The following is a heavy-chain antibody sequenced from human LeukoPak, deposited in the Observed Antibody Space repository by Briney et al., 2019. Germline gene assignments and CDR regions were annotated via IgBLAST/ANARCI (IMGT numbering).Heavy chain of an antibody. CDR2: ISYDGSNK. CDR3: ATFTTGYSSGWYYFDY. D-gene: IGHD6-19*01. J-gene: IGHJ4*02. V-gene: IGHV3-30-3*01. CDR1: GFTFSSYA. Sequence: PGGSLRLSCAASGFTFSSYAMHWVRQAPGKGLEWVAVISYDGSNKYYADSVKGRFTISRDNSKNTLYLQMNSLRAEDTAVYYCATFTTGYSSGWYYFDYWGQGTLVTVSS.